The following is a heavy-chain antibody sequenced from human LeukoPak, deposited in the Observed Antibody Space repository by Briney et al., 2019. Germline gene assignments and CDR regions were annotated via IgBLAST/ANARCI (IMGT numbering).Heavy chain of an antibody. J-gene: IGHJ4*02. V-gene: IGHV4-34*01. CDR3: ARAAGVLRFLEWLPLYYFDY. CDR1: GGSFSGYY. Sequence: PSETLSLTCAVYGGSFSGYYWSWIRQPPGKGLEWIGEINHSGSTNYNPSLKSRVTISVDTSKNQFSLKLSSVPAADTAVYYCARAAGVLRFLEWLPLYYFDYWGQGTLVTVSS. CDR2: INHSGST. D-gene: IGHD3-3*01.